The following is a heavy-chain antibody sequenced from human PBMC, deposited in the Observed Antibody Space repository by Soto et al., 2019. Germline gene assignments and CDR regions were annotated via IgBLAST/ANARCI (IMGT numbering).Heavy chain of an antibody. Sequence: GGSMRLSCAASGFNFTTAWINWVRQPPGKGLEWVGRIRSKSDGGTTDFAAPVKGRFAISRDDSEHTVYLQMNSLRTEDTAVYYCTTDSYYTGILVRFDYWGLGTLVTVSS. CDR1: GFNFTTAW. V-gene: IGHV3-15*07. CDR3: TTDSYYTGILVRFDY. CDR2: IRSKSDGGTT. J-gene: IGHJ4*01. D-gene: IGHD2-8*02.